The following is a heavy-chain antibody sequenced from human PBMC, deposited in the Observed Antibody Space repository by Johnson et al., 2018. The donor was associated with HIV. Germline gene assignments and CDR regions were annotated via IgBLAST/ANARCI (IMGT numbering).Heavy chain of an antibody. CDR3: AKEAYYVEAFDI. Sequence: VQLVESGGGVVQPGRSLRLSCAASGFTFSSYAMHWVRQSPGKGLEWVAVISYDGSNKYYADSVKGRFTISRDNSKNTLYLQMNILRAEDTAVYFCAKEAYYVEAFDIWGQGTMVTVSS. CDR2: ISYDGSNK. CDR1: GFTFSSYA. D-gene: IGHD3-16*01. V-gene: IGHV3-30-3*02. J-gene: IGHJ3*02.